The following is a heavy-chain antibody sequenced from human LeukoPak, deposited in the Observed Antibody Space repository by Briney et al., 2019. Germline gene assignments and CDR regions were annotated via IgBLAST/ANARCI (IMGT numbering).Heavy chain of an antibody. Sequence: SETLSLTCTVSGGSISSYYWSWIRQPAGKGLEWIERIYTSGSTNYNPSLKSRVTISVDKSKNQFSLKLSSVTAADTAVYYCARGPVTIFGVVIIPDYFDYWGQGTLVTVSS. CDR1: GGSISSYY. CDR2: IYTSGST. V-gene: IGHV4-4*07. D-gene: IGHD3-3*01. CDR3: ARGPVTIFGVVIIPDYFDY. J-gene: IGHJ4*02.